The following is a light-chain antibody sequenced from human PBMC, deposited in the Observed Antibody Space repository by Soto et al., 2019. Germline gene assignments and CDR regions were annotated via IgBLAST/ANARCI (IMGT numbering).Light chain of an antibody. Sequence: QSVLTQPPSVSGAPGQRVTISCSGSSSNIGAGYDVHWYQQLPGTAPKLLIYGNSNRPSGVPDRFSGSKSGTSASLAITGLQAEDESHYYCQSYDSSLSGAVFGGGTQLTDL. V-gene: IGLV1-40*01. CDR1: SSNIGAGYD. J-gene: IGLJ7*01. CDR3: QSYDSSLSGAV. CDR2: GNS.